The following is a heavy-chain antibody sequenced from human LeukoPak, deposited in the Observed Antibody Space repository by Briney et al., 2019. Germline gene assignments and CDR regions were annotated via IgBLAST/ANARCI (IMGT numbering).Heavy chain of an antibody. J-gene: IGHJ6*04. CDR2: ISYDGSNK. D-gene: IGHD3-3*01. Sequence: GGSLRLSCAASGFTFSSYAMHWVRQAPGKRLEWVAVISYDGSNKYYADSVKGRFTISRDNSKNTLYLQMNSLRAEDTAVYYCARSGRVLLEWLPTYYYYGMDVWGKGTTVTVSS. CDR3: ARSGRVLLEWLPTYYYYGMDV. CDR1: GFTFSSYA. V-gene: IGHV3-30*04.